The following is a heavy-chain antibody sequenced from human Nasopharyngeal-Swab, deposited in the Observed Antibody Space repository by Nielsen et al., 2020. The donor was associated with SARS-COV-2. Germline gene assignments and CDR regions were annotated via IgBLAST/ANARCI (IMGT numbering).Heavy chain of an antibody. J-gene: IGHJ5*02. V-gene: IGHV4-34*01. D-gene: IGHD3-3*01. CDR3: ARGLGKQITIFEVVIAYNWFDP. CDR2: INHSGST. Sequence: GQAPGKGLEWVGEINHSGSTNYNPSLKSRVTISVDTSKNQFSLKLSSVTAADTAVYYCARGLGKQITIFEVVIAYNWFDPWGQGTLVTVSS.